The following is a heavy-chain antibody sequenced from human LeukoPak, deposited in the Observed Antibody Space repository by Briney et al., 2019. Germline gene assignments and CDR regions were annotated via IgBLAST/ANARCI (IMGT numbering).Heavy chain of an antibody. V-gene: IGHV4-4*07. CDR2: IYTSGST. Sequence: KPSETLSLTCTVSGGSFSTYYWSWIRQPAGKGLEWIGRIYTSGSTNYNPSLKSRVTMSVDTSKNQFSLKLSSVTAADAAVYYCAGYDSSDYYYAGPFDYWGQGTLVTVSS. CDR1: GGSFSTYY. CDR3: AGYDSSDYYYAGPFDY. D-gene: IGHD3-22*01. J-gene: IGHJ4*02.